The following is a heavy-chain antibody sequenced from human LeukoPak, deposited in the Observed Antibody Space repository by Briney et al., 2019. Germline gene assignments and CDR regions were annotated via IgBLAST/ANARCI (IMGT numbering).Heavy chain of an antibody. Sequence: SETLSLTCTVSGGSISSGGYYWSWIRQPPGKGLEWIGYIYHSGSTYYNPSLKSRVTISVDRSKNQFSLKLSSVTAADTAVYYCVRYYGSGSYYGFDYWGQGTLVTVSS. CDR1: GGSISSGGYY. V-gene: IGHV4-30-2*01. D-gene: IGHD3-10*01. CDR2: IYHSGST. J-gene: IGHJ4*02. CDR3: VRYYGSGSYYGFDY.